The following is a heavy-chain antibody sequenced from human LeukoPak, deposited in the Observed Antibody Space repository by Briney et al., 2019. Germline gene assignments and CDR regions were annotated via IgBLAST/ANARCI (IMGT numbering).Heavy chain of an antibody. CDR2: INHSGNT. J-gene: IGHJ5*02. Sequence: SETLSLTCAVYGGSFSGYYWSWIRQPPGKGLEWIGEINHSGNTNYNPSLKSRITMSVDTSRNHFSLTLNSVTAADTAVYFCAREEVGTQGSTLDPWGQGTLVTVSS. CDR1: GGSFSGYY. D-gene: IGHD1-1*01. V-gene: IGHV4-34*01. CDR3: AREEVGTQGSTLDP.